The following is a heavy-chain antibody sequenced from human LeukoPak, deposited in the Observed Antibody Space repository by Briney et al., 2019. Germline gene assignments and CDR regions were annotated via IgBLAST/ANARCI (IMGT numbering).Heavy chain of an antibody. Sequence: QPGGSLRLSCAASGLTFSSYWMRWVRQAPGKGLEWVANIKRDGSEKYYVDSVKGRFTLSRDNAKNSLYLQMNSLRAEDTAVYSCARGPILVDVWGQGTLVIVSS. V-gene: IGHV3-7*01. J-gene: IGHJ4*02. D-gene: IGHD2/OR15-2a*01. CDR1: GLTFSSYW. CDR2: IKRDGSEK. CDR3: ARGPILVDV.